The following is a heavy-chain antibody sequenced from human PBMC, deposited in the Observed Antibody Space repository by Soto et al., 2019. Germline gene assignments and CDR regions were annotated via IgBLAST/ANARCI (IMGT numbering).Heavy chain of an antibody. V-gene: IGHV1-8*01. Sequence: QAHLEQSGAEVKRPGASVKVSCKASGYTFSDFDINWLRQASGQGPEWMGWMNAKSGDTFFAQRFQGKLNMTWDTSLSTAYMEVGSLTSDDTAMYYCARGNPVNYAGFDVWGQGTTVAVSS. CDR2: MNAKSGDT. CDR1: GYTFSDFD. J-gene: IGHJ6*02. D-gene: IGHD3-16*01. CDR3: ARGNPVNYAGFDV.